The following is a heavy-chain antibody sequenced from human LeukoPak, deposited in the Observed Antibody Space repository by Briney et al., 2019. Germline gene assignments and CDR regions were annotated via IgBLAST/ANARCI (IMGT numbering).Heavy chain of an antibody. CDR1: GFTLSTEL. CDR3: TRDGCSGWCHDY. CDR2: MKEEGGNI. J-gene: IGHJ4*02. V-gene: IGHV3-7*01. Sequence: HPGGSLRLSCAASGFTLSTELMGCVRPATGKGLEWVDTMKEEGGNIYYVDSVRGRFTISRDNAKNSLFLQMNSLRADDTAVYYCTRDGCSGWCHDYWGQGTLVTVSS. D-gene: IGHD6-19*01.